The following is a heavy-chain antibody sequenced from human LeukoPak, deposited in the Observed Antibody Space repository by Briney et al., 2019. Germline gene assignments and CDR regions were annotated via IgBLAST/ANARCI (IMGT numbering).Heavy chain of an antibody. D-gene: IGHD2-15*01. CDR3: ATELGYCHSGRYG. J-gene: IGHJ4*02. CDR1: GYTFTSYH. Sequence: ASVKVSCKASGYTFTSYHMHWVRQAPGQGLEWMGIINPIGGGTTYAQRFQGRVTMTRDTSTSTVFMELSSLRSEDTAVFYCATELGYCHSGRYGWGQGTLVTVSS. CDR2: INPIGGGT. V-gene: IGHV1-46*01.